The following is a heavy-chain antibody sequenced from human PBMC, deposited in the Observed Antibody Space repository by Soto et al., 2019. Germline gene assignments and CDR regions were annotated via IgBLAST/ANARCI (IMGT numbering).Heavy chain of an antibody. CDR3: ARGGSSGWDRYYYYGMDV. J-gene: IGHJ6*01. CDR1: GGTFSSYA. V-gene: IGHV1-69*13. Sequence: ASVKVSCKASGGTFSSYAISWVRQAPGRGLEWMGGIIPIFGTANYAQKFQGRVTITADESTSTAYMELSSLRSEDTAVYYCARGGSSGWDRYYYYGMDVWGQGTTVTVSS. D-gene: IGHD6-19*01. CDR2: IIPIFGTA.